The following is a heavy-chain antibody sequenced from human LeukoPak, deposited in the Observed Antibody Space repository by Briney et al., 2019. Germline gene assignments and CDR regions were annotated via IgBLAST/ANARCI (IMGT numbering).Heavy chain of an antibody. CDR2: INHSGST. J-gene: IGHJ4*02. D-gene: IGHD1-26*01. Sequence: SETLSLTCAVYGGSFSGYYWSWIRQPPGKGLEWIGEINHSGSTYYNPSLKSRVTISVDTSKNQFSLKLSSVTAADTAVYYCARGVGPTTAQSTFDYWGQGALVTVSS. CDR3: ARGVGPTTAQSTFDY. V-gene: IGHV4-34*01. CDR1: GGSFSGYY.